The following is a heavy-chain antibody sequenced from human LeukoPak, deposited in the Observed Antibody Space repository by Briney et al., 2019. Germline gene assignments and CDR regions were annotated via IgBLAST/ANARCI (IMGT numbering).Heavy chain of an antibody. CDR3: AKPELATVAGHWFDP. V-gene: IGHV3-23*01. CDR2: ISGRDGST. Sequence: GGSLRLSCAASGFTFSSYAMSWVRQAPGKGLEWVSGISGRDGSTYDADSVKGRFTISRDNSKNTLYLQMNSLRAEDTAVYYCAKPELATVAGHWFDPWGQGTLVTVSS. D-gene: IGHD6-19*01. J-gene: IGHJ5*02. CDR1: GFTFSSYA.